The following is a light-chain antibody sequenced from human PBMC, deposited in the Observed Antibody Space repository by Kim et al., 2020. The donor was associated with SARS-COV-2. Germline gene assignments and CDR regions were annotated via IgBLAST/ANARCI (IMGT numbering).Light chain of an antibody. V-gene: IGLV3-19*01. CDR3: KSRDSSGNVV. CDR1: SLRIYY. Sequence: SSELTQDPAVSVALGQTVRITCQGDSLRIYYASWYQQKPGQAPVLVIYGKNNPPSGIPDRFSGSSSGNTASLTITGAQADDESDYYCKSRDSSGNVVFGGGTKLTVL. J-gene: IGLJ2*01. CDR2: GKN.